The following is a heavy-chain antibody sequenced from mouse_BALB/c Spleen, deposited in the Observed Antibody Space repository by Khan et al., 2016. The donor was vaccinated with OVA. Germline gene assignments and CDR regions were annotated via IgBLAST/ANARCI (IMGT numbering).Heavy chain of an antibody. CDR1: GFSLTDYG. J-gene: IGHJ3*01. D-gene: IGHD2-13*01. CDR3: AREGNGDYGFAY. V-gene: IGHV2-6-7*01. CDR2: IWGDGST. Sequence: VQLQESGPGLVAPSQSLSITCTVSGFSLTDYGVNWVRQPPGKGLEWMGMIWGDGSTDYNSALKSRLSISKDRSKSQVFLKMNSLQTDDTASYYCAREGNGDYGFAYWGQGILVTVSA.